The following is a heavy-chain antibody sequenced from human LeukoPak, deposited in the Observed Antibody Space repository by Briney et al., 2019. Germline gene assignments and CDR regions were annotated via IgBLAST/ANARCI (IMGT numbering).Heavy chain of an antibody. CDR1: GFTFDDYA. V-gene: IGHV3-9*01. Sequence: GGSLRLSCAASGFTFDDYAMHWVRQAPGKGLEWVSGISWNSGSIGYADSVKGRFTISRDNAKNSLYLQMNSLRAEDTAVYYCAREHGRASRYYYYYMDVWGKGTTVTISS. CDR3: AREHGRASRYYYYYMDV. CDR2: ISWNSGSI. D-gene: IGHD3-10*02. J-gene: IGHJ6*03.